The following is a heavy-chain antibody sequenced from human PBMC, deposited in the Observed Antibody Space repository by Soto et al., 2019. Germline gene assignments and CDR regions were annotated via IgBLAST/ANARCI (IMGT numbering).Heavy chain of an antibody. CDR2: IKSKTDGGTT. J-gene: IGHJ4*02. D-gene: IGHD3-22*01. Sequence: GGSLRLSCAASGFTFSNAWMNWVRQAPGKGLEWVGRIKSKTDGGTTDYAAPVKGRFTISRDDSKNTLYLQMNSLKTEDTAVYYCTACYYDSSGYYYFDYWGQGTLVTVSS. V-gene: IGHV3-15*07. CDR3: TACYYDSSGYYYFDY. CDR1: GFTFSNAW.